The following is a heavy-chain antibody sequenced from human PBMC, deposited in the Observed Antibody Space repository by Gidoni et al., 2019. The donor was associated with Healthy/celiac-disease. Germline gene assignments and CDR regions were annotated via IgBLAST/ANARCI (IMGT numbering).Heavy chain of an antibody. J-gene: IGHJ4*02. V-gene: IGHV3-30*01. CDR1: RFTFSSFA. D-gene: IGHD3-3*01. CDR3: ARDPYYDFWSGYSHYFDY. Sequence: QVQLVESGVGVVQPGRSLRLSCAASRFTFSSFAWHWVRQAPGKGLEWVAVISYDGSNKYYADSVKGRFTISRDNSKNTLYLQMNSLRAEDTAVYYCARDPYYDFWSGYSHYFDYWGQGTLVPVSS. CDR2: ISYDGSNK.